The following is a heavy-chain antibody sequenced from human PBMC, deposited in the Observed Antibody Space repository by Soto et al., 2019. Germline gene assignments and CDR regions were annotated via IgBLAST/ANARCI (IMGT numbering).Heavy chain of an antibody. CDR1: GFTFSSYS. V-gene: IGHV3-23*01. CDR2: ISGRGGST. J-gene: IGHJ6*03. Sequence: EVQLLESGGGLVQPGGSLRLSCAASGFTFSSYSMSWVRQAPGKGLEWVSAISGRGGSTYYADSVKGRFTTSRDNSRNTLCLPMNRLRAEDTAVYYCATPAQGSIRCQGRFGCYCSMGVWGQGSPVTVSS. D-gene: IGHD2-2*01. CDR3: ATPAQGSIRCQGRFGCYCSMGV.